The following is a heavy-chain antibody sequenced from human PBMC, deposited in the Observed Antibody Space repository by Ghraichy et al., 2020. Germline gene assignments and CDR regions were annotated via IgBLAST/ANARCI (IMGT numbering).Heavy chain of an antibody. CDR1: GFALSNYW. CDR2: IKSDGTDR. Sequence: GGSLRLSCAASGFALSNYWMHWVRQAPGKGLLWVSRIKSDGTDRTYADSVKGRFTISRDNAKNTRYLQRNSLRAEDTAVYDCAREYCRGGSCFFGTGGSHFDYWGQGILVTVSS. D-gene: IGHD2-15*01. J-gene: IGHJ4*02. V-gene: IGHV3-74*01. CDR3: AREYCRGGSCFFGTGGSHFDY.